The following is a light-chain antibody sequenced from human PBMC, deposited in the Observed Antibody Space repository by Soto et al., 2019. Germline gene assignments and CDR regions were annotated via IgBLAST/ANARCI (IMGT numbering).Light chain of an antibody. J-gene: IGKJ1*01. V-gene: IGKV1-5*03. Sequence: DIQMTQSPSTLSASVGDRVTITCRTSQSISSWLAWYQQKPGKAPKLLIYKASSLESGVPPRFSGSGSGTEFTLTISSLQPDDFATYYCQQYNSSPTFGQGTKVEIK. CDR1: QSISSW. CDR2: KAS. CDR3: QQYNSSPT.